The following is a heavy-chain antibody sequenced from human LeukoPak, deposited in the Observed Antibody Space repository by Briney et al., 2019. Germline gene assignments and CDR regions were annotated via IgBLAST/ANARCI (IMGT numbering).Heavy chain of an antibody. Sequence: PGGSLRLSCAASGFTFSSYAMSWVRQAPGKGLEWVSSISATGGSTYYADSVKGRSTISRDNSKNTLYLQMNSLRAEDTAVYYCARGRGGYHLGAFDIWGQGTMVTVSS. CDR3: ARGRGGYHLGAFDI. V-gene: IGHV3-23*01. J-gene: IGHJ3*02. CDR2: ISATGGST. D-gene: IGHD3-22*01. CDR1: GFTFSSYA.